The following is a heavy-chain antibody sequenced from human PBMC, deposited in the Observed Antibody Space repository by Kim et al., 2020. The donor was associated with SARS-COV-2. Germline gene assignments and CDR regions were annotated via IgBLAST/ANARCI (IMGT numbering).Heavy chain of an antibody. J-gene: IGHJ2*01. D-gene: IGHD6-19*01. CDR3: ARERFGYSSGWY. V-gene: IGHV3-33*01. CDR1: GFTLSNYG. CDR2: IWYNGDKK. Sequence: GGSLRLSCAASGFTLSNYGVHWVRQAPGKGLEWVAGIWYNGDKKYYADFVKGRFTISRDNPKNTVSLQMTSLRAEDMAVYYCARERFGYSSGWY.